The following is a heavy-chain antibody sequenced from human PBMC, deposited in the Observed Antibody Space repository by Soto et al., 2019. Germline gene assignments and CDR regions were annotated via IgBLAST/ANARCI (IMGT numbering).Heavy chain of an antibody. CDR3: GRDSAGSGWSFDF. CDR2: INTFSRNT. CDR1: GYNFTSYG. J-gene: IGHJ4*02. D-gene: IGHD6-19*01. Sequence: ASVKVSCKASGYNFTSYGITWVRLAPGQGLEWMGWINTFSRNTIYAQNFQGRVIMTADKSTTSSYMELRSLRSDDTAVYYCGRDSAGSGWSFDFWGQGSLVTVSS. V-gene: IGHV1-18*01.